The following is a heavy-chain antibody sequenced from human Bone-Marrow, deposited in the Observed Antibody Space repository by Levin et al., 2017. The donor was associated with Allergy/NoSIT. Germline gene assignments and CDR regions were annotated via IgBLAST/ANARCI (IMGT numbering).Heavy chain of an antibody. CDR2: IKSESDGGTT. J-gene: IGHJ4*02. Sequence: GGSLRLSCGASGFYFNDAWMSWVRQGPGKGLEWVGRIKSESDGGTTDYAAPVKGRFFISRDDSKKTLYLQMNSLKIEDTGVYYCATDLDVKPLDSWGQGTRVAVSS. V-gene: IGHV3-15*01. CDR1: GFYFNDAW. CDR3: ATDLDVKPLDS.